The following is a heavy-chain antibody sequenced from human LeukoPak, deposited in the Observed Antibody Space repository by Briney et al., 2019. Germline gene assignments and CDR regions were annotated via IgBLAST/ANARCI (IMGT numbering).Heavy chain of an antibody. J-gene: IGHJ4*02. Sequence: PSETLSLTCTVSGGSISSGGYYWSWIRQHPGKGLEWIGYIYHSGSTYYNPSLKSRATISVDTSKNQFSLKLSSVTAADTAVYYCARARLRWYSFDYWGQGTLVTVSS. CDR1: GGSISSGGYY. CDR2: IYHSGST. D-gene: IGHD4-23*01. CDR3: ARARLRWYSFDY. V-gene: IGHV4-31*03.